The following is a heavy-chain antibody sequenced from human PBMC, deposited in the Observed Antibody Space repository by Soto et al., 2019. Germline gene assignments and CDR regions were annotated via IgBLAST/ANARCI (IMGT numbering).Heavy chain of an antibody. CDR3: ARDLSLSGASGYDNFDY. D-gene: IGHD5-12*01. J-gene: IGHJ4*02. Sequence: PGGSLRLSCAASGFTFSNYWMSWVRQAPGKGLEWVANIKKDGSEKYYVDSVKGRFTISRDNPKNSLYLQMNSLRAEDTAVYYCARDLSLSGASGYDNFDYWGQGTLVTVSS. CDR1: GFTFSNYW. CDR2: IKKDGSEK. V-gene: IGHV3-7*01.